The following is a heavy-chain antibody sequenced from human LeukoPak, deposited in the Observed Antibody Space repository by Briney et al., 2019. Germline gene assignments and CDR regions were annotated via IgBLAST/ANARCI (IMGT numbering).Heavy chain of an antibody. CDR2: ISASGGST. J-gene: IGHJ4*02. Sequence: GGSLRLSCAASGFTFSSYALSWVRQAPGKGLEWASAISASGGSTYYADSVKGRFTISRDNSKNTLYLQMNSLRAEDTAVYYCARAGAYHFDNWGQGTLVTVSS. D-gene: IGHD3-16*01. V-gene: IGHV3-23*01. CDR3: ARAGAYHFDN. CDR1: GFTFSSYA.